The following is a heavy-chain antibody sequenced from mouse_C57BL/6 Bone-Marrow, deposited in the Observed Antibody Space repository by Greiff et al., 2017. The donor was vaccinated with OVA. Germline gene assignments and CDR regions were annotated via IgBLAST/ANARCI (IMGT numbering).Heavy chain of an antibody. D-gene: IGHD3-2*02. CDR2: IWSGGST. CDR3: ARPSRSVCLFAY. Sequence: VKLVESGPGLVQPSQSLSITCTVSGFSLTSYGVHWVRQSPGKGLEWLGVIWSGGSTDYNAAFISRLSISKDNSKSQVFFKMNRLQADDTAIYYCARPSRSVCLFAYWGQGTLVTVSA. CDR1: GFSLTSYG. V-gene: IGHV2-2*01. J-gene: IGHJ3*01.